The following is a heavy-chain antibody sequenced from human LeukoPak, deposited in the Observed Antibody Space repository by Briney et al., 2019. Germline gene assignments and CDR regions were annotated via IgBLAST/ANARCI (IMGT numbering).Heavy chain of an antibody. V-gene: IGHV4-38-2*01. J-gene: IGHJ5*02. CDR2: IYYSGST. Sequence: NAGGPLTLSCAASGFPFSPYSMNWVRQAPGKGLEWVGSIYYSGSTYYNPSLKSRVTISVDTSKNQFSLKLSSVTAADTAVYYCARRRCSSTSCYVYRVVVNWFDPWGQGTLVTVSS. D-gene: IGHD2-2*01. CDR3: ARRRCSSTSCYVYRVVVNWFDP. CDR1: GFPFSPYS.